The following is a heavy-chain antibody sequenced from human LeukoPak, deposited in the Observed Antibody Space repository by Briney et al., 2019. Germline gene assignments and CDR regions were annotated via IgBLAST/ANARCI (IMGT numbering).Heavy chain of an antibody. D-gene: IGHD4/OR15-4a*01. CDR3: ARRAGAYSHPYDY. V-gene: IGHV3-23*01. CDR1: GFPFSSYA. CDR2: FSGSGGST. J-gene: IGHJ4*02. Sequence: GGSLRLSCAASGFPFSSYAMSWVRQAPGKGLECISGFSGSGGSTYYADSVKGRFTISRDNSKNTPYLQMNSLRAEDTAVYYCARRAGAYSHPYDYWGQGTLVTVSS.